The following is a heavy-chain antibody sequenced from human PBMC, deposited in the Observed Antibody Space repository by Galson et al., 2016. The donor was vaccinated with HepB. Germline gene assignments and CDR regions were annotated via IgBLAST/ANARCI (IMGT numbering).Heavy chain of an antibody. CDR3: ATLFYYDSSAPVYFDY. D-gene: IGHD3-22*01. CDR1: GYSFSKYY. V-gene: IGHV5-51*01. Sequence: QSGAEVKKPGESLKISCKASGYSFSKYYIGWVRQMPGKGLQSMGIIHPGDSHTTYSPSFQGQVTISADKSISTAYLQWSSLKASDTAMYYCATLFYYDSSAPVYFDYWGQGTLVAVSS. J-gene: IGHJ4*02. CDR2: IHPGDSHT.